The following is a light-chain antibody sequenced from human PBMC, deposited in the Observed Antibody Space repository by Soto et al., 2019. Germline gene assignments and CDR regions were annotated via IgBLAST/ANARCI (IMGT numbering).Light chain of an antibody. CDR2: EVS. CDR1: SSDVGAYNY. J-gene: IGLJ1*01. Sequence: QSALTHPASVSWSLGQSITISCTGTSSDVGAYNYVSWYQQQPGKAPKLMISEVSNRPSGVSNRFSGSKSGNTASLIISGLQAEDEADYYCCSFTSITTYVFGTGTEVTVL. CDR3: CSFTSITTYV. V-gene: IGLV2-14*01.